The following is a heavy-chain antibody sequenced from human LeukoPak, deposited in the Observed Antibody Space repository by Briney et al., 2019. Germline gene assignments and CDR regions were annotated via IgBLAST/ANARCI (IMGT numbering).Heavy chain of an antibody. CDR1: GGSISSSSYY. D-gene: IGHD1-26*01. V-gene: IGHV4-39*07. CDR2: IYYSGST. Sequence: SEILSLTCTVSGGSISSSSYYWGWIRQPPGKGLEWIGSIYYSGSTYYNPSLKSRVTISVDTSKNQFSLKLSSVTAADTAVYYCARSESGSYYSQYAFDIWGQGTMVTVSS. CDR3: ARSESGSYYSQYAFDI. J-gene: IGHJ3*02.